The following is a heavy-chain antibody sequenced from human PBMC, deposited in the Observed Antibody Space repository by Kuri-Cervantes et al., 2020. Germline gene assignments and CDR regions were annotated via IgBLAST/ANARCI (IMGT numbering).Heavy chain of an antibody. V-gene: IGHV3-33*06. Sequence: GGSLRLSCAASGFTFSSYGMHWVRQAPGKGLEWVAVIWYDGSNKYYADSVKGRFTISRDNSKNTLYLQMNSLRAEDTAVYYCAKSAVGATNAELDYWGQGTLVTVSS. CDR2: IWYDGSNK. CDR3: AKSAVGATNAELDY. D-gene: IGHD1-26*01. CDR1: GFTFSSYG. J-gene: IGHJ4*02.